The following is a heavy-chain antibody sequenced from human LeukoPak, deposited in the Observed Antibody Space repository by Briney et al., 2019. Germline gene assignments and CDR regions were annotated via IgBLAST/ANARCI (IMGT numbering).Heavy chain of an antibody. Sequence: GGSLRLSCAASGFTFTSYAMTWVRQAPGKGLEWVSAISGSGGSTYYADSVKGRFTISRDNSKNTLYLQMNSLRAEDTAVYYCAKDPNSGSYLDYWGQGTLVTVSS. CDR2: ISGSGGST. J-gene: IGHJ4*02. D-gene: IGHD1-26*01. CDR3: AKDPNSGSYLDY. V-gene: IGHV3-23*01. CDR1: GFTFTSYA.